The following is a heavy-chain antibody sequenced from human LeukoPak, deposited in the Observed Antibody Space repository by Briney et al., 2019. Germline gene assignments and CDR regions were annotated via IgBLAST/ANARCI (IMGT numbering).Heavy chain of an antibody. Sequence: GESLRISCKGSVYSFTSYWISWVRQMPGKGLERMGRIDPSDSYTNYSPSSQGHVTISADKSISTAYLQWSSRKASDTALYYCARTQGTVTIDIWGQGTMVTVSS. J-gene: IGHJ3*02. CDR1: VYSFTSYW. CDR3: ARTQGTVTIDI. V-gene: IGHV5-10-1*01. D-gene: IGHD4-17*01. CDR2: IDPSDSYT.